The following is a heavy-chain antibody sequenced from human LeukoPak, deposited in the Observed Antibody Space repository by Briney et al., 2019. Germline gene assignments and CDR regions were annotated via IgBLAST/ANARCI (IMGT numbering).Heavy chain of an antibody. CDR1: GDSIRSSEYY. CDR3: AREVTTPKNWFDP. D-gene: IGHD1-1*01. J-gene: IGHJ5*02. V-gene: IGHV4-39*02. CDR2: IYYSGNT. Sequence: SETLSLTCTVSGDSIRSSEYYWGWIRQPPGKGLEWIGNIYYSGNTYYNPSLKSRVTISVDTSDNQFSLKLSSVTAADTAVYYCAREVTTPKNWFDPWGQGTLVTVSS.